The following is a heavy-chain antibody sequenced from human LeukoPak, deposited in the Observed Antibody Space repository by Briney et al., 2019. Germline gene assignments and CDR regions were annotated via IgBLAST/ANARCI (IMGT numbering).Heavy chain of an antibody. J-gene: IGHJ4*02. CDR3: ARDFPRGIAVNY. CDR2: INPNSGGT. CDR1: GYTFTGYY. D-gene: IGHD6-19*01. V-gene: IGHV1-2*02. Sequence: ASVKVSCKASGYTFTGYYMHWVRQAPGQGLEWMGWINPNSGGTNYAQKFRGRVTMTRDTSISTAYMELSRLRSDDTAVYYCARDFPRGIAVNYWGQGTLVTVSS.